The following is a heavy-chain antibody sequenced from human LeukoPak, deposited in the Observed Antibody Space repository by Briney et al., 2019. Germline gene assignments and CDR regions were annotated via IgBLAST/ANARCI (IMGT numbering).Heavy chain of an antibody. CDR1: GFTFSSYA. D-gene: IGHD5-18*01. CDR2: ISGSGGST. V-gene: IGHV3-23*01. CDR3: AKRIQSAMAMGY. J-gene: IGHJ4*02. Sequence: GGSLRLSCAASGFTFSSYAMSWVRQAPGKGLEWVSAISGSGGSTYYADSVKGRFTISRDNSKNTMYLQMNSLRAEDTAVYYCAKRIQSAMAMGYWGQGTLVTVSS.